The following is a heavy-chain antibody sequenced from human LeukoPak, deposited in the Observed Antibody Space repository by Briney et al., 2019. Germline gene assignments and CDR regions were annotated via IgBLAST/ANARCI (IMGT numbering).Heavy chain of an antibody. Sequence: PGRSLRLSCTASIYTFGDYAMSWVRQAPGKGLEWVGFIRSKAYGGTTEYAASVKGRFTISRDDSKTIAYLQMNTVKTEDPAEYYCTRVGIALAATGYYYMDVWGKGTTVTVSS. CDR3: TRVGIALAATGYYYMDV. J-gene: IGHJ6*03. V-gene: IGHV3-49*04. CDR1: IYTFGDYA. D-gene: IGHD6-19*01. CDR2: IRSKAYGGTT.